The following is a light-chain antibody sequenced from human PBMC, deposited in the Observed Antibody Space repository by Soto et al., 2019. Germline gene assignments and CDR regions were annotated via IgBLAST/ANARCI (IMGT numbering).Light chain of an antibody. V-gene: IGLV2-14*01. CDR2: EVS. CDR1: SSDVGGYNY. Sequence: QSALTQPASVSGSPGQSITISCTGTSSDVGGYNYVSWYQQHPGKAPKIMIYEVSNRPSGVSNRFSGSKSGNTASRTISGLQAEDEADYYCSSYTSSSSVVFGGGTKLTVL. J-gene: IGLJ2*01. CDR3: SSYTSSSSVV.